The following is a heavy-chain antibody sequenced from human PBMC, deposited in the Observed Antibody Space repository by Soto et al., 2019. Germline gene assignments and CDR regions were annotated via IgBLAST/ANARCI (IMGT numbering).Heavy chain of an antibody. Sequence: QVQLVESGGGVVQPGWSLRLSCEGSGFTFDWFGMHWVRQAPGKGLEWVAVITYDGSSKYYVDSVEGRFTISRDNSKNAVQLQMNSLRTEDTAVYFCAKGSPSSYDLIEHWGQGTLVAVSS. CDR1: GFTFDWFG. J-gene: IGHJ4*02. D-gene: IGHD3-16*01. V-gene: IGHV3-30*18. CDR2: ITYDGSSK. CDR3: AKGSPSSYDLIEH.